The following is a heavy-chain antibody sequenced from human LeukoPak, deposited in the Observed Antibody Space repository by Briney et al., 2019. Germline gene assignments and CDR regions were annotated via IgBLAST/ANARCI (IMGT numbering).Heavy chain of an antibody. CDR1: GYSFTSYW. D-gene: IGHD6-13*01. V-gene: IGHV5-51*01. CDR2: IYPGNSDT. Sequence: GEALKISCKGSGYSFTSYWIGWVRQMPGKGLVWMVIIYPGNSDTRYSPSFQGQVTISADKSISTAYLQWSSLKASDTAMYYCARRSDLSSSWFFDYWGQGTLVTVSS. CDR3: ARRSDLSSSWFFDY. J-gene: IGHJ4*02.